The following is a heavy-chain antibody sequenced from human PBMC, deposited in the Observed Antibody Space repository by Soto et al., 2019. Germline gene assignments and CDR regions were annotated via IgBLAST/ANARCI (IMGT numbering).Heavy chain of an antibody. J-gene: IGHJ5*02. V-gene: IGHV4-4*07. D-gene: IGHD3-3*01. CDR1: GGTITGYY. CDR3: ARGQRFSDWFDP. CDR2: IYSSGNT. Sequence: PSETLSLTCSVSGGTITGYYCTWIRQPAGKGLEWIGRIYSSGNTKYNPPHQSRVTMSLDTSNNQFALRMTSVTAADTAVYYCARGQRFSDWFDPWGQRTLVTVSS.